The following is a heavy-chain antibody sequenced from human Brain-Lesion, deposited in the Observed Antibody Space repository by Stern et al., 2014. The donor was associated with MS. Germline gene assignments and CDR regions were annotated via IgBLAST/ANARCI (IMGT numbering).Heavy chain of an antibody. CDR3: VKNHYGLDY. V-gene: IGHV3-11*01. Sequence: MQLVESGGGLVKPGGSLRLSCAASGFRFSDYYMAWVRQAPGQGLEWVSYITGSGDITNYADSVKGRFTISRDNAKNSLHLQMNSLRAEDTAVYYCVKNHYGLDYWGQGALVTVSS. CDR2: ITGSGDIT. J-gene: IGHJ4*02. D-gene: IGHD3-10*01. CDR1: GFRFSDYY.